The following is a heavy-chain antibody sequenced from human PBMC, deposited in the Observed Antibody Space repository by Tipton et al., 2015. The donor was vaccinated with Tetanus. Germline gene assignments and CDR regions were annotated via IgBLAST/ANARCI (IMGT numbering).Heavy chain of an antibody. CDR3: TKDRSDWGSGSYGFDY. D-gene: IGHD3-10*01. CDR2: ISWNSASI. V-gene: IGHV3-9*01. CDR1: GFTFEDFA. J-gene: IGHJ4*02. Sequence: RSLRLSCAASGFTFEDFAMHWVRQVPGQGLEWVAGISWNSASIAYADSVKGRFIISRDNAKDSLDLQMNSLRAEDTALYYCTKDRSDWGSGSYGFDYWGQGTLVAVSS.